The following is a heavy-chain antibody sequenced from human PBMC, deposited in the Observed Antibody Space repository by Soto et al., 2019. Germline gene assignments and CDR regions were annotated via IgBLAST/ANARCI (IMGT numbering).Heavy chain of an antibody. J-gene: IGHJ6*03. V-gene: IGHV3-30*18. CDR1: GFTFSSYG. CDR3: AKDCYDFWSGYYTWYYYCYYYMDG. D-gene: IGHD3-3*01. CDR2: ISYDGSNK. Sequence: PGGSLRLSCAASGFTFSSYGMHWVRQAPGKGLEWVAVISYDGSNKYYADSVKGRFTISRDNSKNTLYLQMDRLRAEDTAVYYCAKDCYDFWSGYYTWYYYCYYYMDGWGKATTVTVSS.